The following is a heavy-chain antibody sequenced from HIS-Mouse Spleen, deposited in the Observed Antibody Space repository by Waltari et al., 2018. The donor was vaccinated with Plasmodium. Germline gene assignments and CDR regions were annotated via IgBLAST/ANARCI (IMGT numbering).Heavy chain of an antibody. CDR2: IKQDGSEK. CDR1: GFTFSSYW. D-gene: IGHD6-13*01. V-gene: IGHV3-7*01. Sequence: EVQLVESGGGLVQPGGSLRLSCAASGFTFSSYWVSWVRQVPGKGLEWVDKIKQDGSEKYYVDSVKGRFTISRDNAKNSLYLQMNSLRAEDTAVYYFASSWYWYFDLWGRGTLVTVSS. J-gene: IGHJ2*01. CDR3: ASSWYWYFDL.